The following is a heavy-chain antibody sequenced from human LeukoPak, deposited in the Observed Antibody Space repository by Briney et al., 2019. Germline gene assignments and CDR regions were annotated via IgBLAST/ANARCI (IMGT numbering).Heavy chain of an antibody. CDR1: GYSFTSHW. V-gene: IGHV5-51*01. D-gene: IGHD1-26*01. J-gene: IGHJ4*02. Sequence: GESLKISCKGSGYSFTSHWIGWVRQMPGKGLEWMGIIYPGDSETRYSPSFQGQVTISADKSISTAYLQWSSLKASDTAMYYCARSPIVGARPIDYWGQGTLVTVSS. CDR3: ARSPIVGARPIDY. CDR2: IYPGDSET.